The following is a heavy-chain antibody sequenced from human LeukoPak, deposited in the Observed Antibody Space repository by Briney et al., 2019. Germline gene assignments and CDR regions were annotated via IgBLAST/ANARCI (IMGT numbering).Heavy chain of an antibody. CDR1: GFTVSSNY. V-gene: IGHV3-66*01. CDR3: ASGGLSDYGDYYYFDY. Sequence: GGSLRLSCAASGFTVSSNYMSWVRQAPGKGLEWVSVIYSGGSTYYADSVKGRFTISRDNSKNTLYLQMNSLRAEDTAVYYCASGGLSDYGDYYYFDYWGQGTLVTVSS. J-gene: IGHJ4*02. CDR2: IYSGGST. D-gene: IGHD4-17*01.